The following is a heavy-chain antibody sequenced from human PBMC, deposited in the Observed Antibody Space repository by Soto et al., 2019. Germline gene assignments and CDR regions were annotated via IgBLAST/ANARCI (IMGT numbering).Heavy chain of an antibody. CDR2: IYYSGSP. CDR1: GDSISPYY. V-gene: IGHV4-59*01. CDR3: ARDVSPTY. Sequence: SETLPLTCIVSGDSISPYYWTWIRQPPGTGLEWIGHIYYSGSPNYNPSLKSRVTISVDTSKSQFSLKLSSVTAADTAVYYCARDVSPTYWGQGMLVT. J-gene: IGHJ4*02.